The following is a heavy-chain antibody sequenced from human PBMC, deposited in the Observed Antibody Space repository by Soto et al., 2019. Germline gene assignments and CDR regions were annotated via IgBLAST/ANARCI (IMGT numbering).Heavy chain of an antibody. D-gene: IGHD3-22*01. V-gene: IGHV1-69*12. CDR3: ARAAEYSYDSSSYYRFAY. CDR2: IIPIFGTA. Sequence: QVQLVQSGAEVKKPGSSVKVSCKASGGTFSSYAISWVRQAPGQGLEWMGGIIPIFGTANYAQKFQGRVTINADESTSAAYMELSSLRSEDTAVYYCARAAEYSYDSSSYYRFAYWGQGTLVTVSS. J-gene: IGHJ4*02. CDR1: GGTFSSYA.